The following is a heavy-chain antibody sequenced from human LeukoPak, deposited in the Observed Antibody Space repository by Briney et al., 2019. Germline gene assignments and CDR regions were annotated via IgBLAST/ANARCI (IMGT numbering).Heavy chain of an antibody. CDR2: IDWDDDK. CDR1: VCALSTSGMG. Sequence: SGPALVKPTATLTLTGTFAVCALSTSGMGVNWVRQPSGKALEWLARIDWDDDKYHRTSLRTRLTITKDTYKPQVMLTMTNMDPVDTATYSCARMARSIVGRPEAFDVWGQGTMVTVSS. J-gene: IGHJ3*01. V-gene: IGHV2-70*11. CDR3: ARMARSIVGRPEAFDV. D-gene: IGHD6-6*01.